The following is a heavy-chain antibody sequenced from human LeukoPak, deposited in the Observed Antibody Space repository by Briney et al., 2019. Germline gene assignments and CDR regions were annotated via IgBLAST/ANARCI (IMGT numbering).Heavy chain of an antibody. CDR2: MNSVGTSI. J-gene: IGHJ3*01. CDR1: GFTFTNYW. V-gene: IGHV3-74*01. Sequence: GGSLRLSCVVSGFTFTNYWMQWVRQVPGKGMVWVARMNSVGTSIIHADSVKGRFTISRDNAENTLYLQMNSLRPEDTALYYCARSQSGVFDVWGQGTMVIVSS. D-gene: IGHD2-15*01. CDR3: ARSQSGVFDV.